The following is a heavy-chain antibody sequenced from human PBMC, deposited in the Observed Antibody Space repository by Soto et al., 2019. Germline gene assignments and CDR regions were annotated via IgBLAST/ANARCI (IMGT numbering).Heavy chain of an antibody. Sequence: QVQLQESGPGLVKPSETLSLTCSVSGDSISSYYWSWIRQPAGKGLEWIGRTYTSGDTNYNPSHKSRVTMSVDTSKNQFSLKLSSVTAADTAVYYCAREYTETVAGPTPYYFDYWGQGTLVTVSS. CDR1: GDSISSYY. D-gene: IGHD6-19*01. CDR2: TYTSGDT. J-gene: IGHJ4*02. CDR3: AREYTETVAGPTPYYFDY. V-gene: IGHV4-4*07.